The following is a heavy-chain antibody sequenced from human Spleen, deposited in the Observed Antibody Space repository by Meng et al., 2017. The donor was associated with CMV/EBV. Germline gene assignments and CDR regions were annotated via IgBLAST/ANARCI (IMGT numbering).Heavy chain of an antibody. CDR3: AKDTSLVVPSAKSFFDF. Sequence: GESLKISCAASGFTFTNYAMSWVRQAPGKGLEWVSTISHNGGSTYHADSVKGRFTISRDNSKNTLYLQMNRPRAEDTAIYYCAKDTSLVVPSAKSFFDFWGRGTLVTVSS. D-gene: IGHD2-2*01. V-gene: IGHV3-23*01. CDR2: ISHNGGST. J-gene: IGHJ4*02. CDR1: GFTFTNYA.